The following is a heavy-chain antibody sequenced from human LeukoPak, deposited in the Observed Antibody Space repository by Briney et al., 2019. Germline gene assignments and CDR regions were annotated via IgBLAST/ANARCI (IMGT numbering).Heavy chain of an antibody. Sequence: GGSLRLSCAASGFTFSNAWMTWVRQAPGKGLEWVGRIKGKTDGGTTDYPAPVKGRLTISRDDPKNRPYLQMNSLKTEETAVCYGTTDSHLVVVVAATENWFDTWGQGTLVTVSS. V-gene: IGHV3-15*01. CDR3: TTDSHLVVVVAATENWFDT. CDR2: IKGKTDGGTT. J-gene: IGHJ5*01. D-gene: IGHD2-15*01. CDR1: GFTFSNAW.